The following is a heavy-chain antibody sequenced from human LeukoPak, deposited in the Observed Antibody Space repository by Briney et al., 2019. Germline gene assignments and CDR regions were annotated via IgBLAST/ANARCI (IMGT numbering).Heavy chain of an antibody. Sequence: SETLSLTCTVSGGSISSSTYYWGWIRQPPGKGLEWIGNIYYSGNTYYNPSLKSRVAISVDTSKNQFSLKLSSVTAADTAVYYCARDGYLAVDYWGQGTLVTVSP. CDR3: ARDGYLAVDY. J-gene: IGHJ4*02. D-gene: IGHD2-2*03. V-gene: IGHV4-39*07. CDR2: IYYSGNT. CDR1: GGSISSSTYY.